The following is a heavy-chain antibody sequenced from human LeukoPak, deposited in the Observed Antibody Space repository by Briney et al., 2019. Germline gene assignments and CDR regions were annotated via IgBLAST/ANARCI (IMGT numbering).Heavy chain of an antibody. CDR3: ARDRGSAAGIDY. Sequence: GGSLRLSCAASEFSFSSYWMSWVRQALGKGLEWVAIIKPDGSQKYYVDSVKGRFTISRDNAKNSLYLQMNSLRAEDTAVYYCARDRGSAAGIDYWGQGTLVTVSS. V-gene: IGHV3-7*05. J-gene: IGHJ4*02. D-gene: IGHD6-13*01. CDR1: EFSFSSYW. CDR2: IKPDGSQK.